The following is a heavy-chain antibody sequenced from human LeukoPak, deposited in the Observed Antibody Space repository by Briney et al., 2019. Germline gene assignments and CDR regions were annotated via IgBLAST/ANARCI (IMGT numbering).Heavy chain of an antibody. Sequence: PGGSLRLSCAASGFTFSDCYMSWIRQAPGKGLEWVSYISSSGSTIYYADSVKGRFTISRDNAKNSLYLQMNSLRAEDTAVYYCARVSGSYAHWFDPWGQGTLVTVSS. J-gene: IGHJ5*02. CDR3: ARVSGSYAHWFDP. CDR1: GFTFSDCY. CDR2: ISSSGSTI. D-gene: IGHD1-26*01. V-gene: IGHV3-11*01.